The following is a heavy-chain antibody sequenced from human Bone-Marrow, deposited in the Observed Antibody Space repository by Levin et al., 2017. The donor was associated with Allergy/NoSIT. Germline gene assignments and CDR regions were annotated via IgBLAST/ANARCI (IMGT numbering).Heavy chain of an antibody. CDR1: GFTFRNYA. Sequence: GESLKISCAASGFTFRNYAIHWVRQAPGKGLEWVAVVSYDGSNKFLADSVKGRFSITRDNSENTLSLQMSNLRPEDTAVYYCAKDAQSCSGGSFYSLAPYYYYNAMDVWGQGTSVTVSS. CDR3: AKDAQSCSGGSFYSLAPYYYYNAMDV. CDR2: VSYDGSNK. D-gene: IGHD2-15*01. V-gene: IGHV3-30*18. J-gene: IGHJ6*02.